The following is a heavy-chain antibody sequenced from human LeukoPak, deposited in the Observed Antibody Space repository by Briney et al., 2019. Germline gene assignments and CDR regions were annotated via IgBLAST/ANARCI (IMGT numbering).Heavy chain of an antibody. CDR1: GFTFTDYF. CDR2: IKLNGGEK. Sequence: GGSLRLSCVASGFTFTDYFMSWVRQAPGKGLEWVASIKLNGGEKYYVDSVKGRFTISRDNAKNSLYLEMSSLRVEDTAVYYCARNRGWRTSGYYLYHFDYWGQGTLVTFAS. J-gene: IGHJ4*02. V-gene: IGHV3-7*01. D-gene: IGHD3-22*01. CDR3: ARNRGWRTSGYYLYHFDY.